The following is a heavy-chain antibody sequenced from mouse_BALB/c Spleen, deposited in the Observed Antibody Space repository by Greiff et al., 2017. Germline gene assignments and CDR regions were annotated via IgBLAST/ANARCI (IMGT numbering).Heavy chain of an antibody. CDR1: GYTFTSYW. CDR3: ARHEPYGYGFAY. V-gene: IGHV1-62-2*01. J-gene: IGHJ3*01. D-gene: IGHD1-2*01. Sequence: QVQLQQPGAELVKPGASVKMSCKASGYTFTSYWMHWVKQRPGQGLEWIGWFYPGSGSIKYNEKFKDKATLTADKSSSTVYMELSRLTSEDSAVYFCARHEPYGYGFAYWGQGTLVTVSA. CDR2: FYPGSGSI.